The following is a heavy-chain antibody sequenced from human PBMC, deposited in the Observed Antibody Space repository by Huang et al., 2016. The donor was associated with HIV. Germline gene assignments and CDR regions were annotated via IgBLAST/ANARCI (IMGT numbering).Heavy chain of an antibody. CDR2: ISCTSSNI. V-gene: IGHV3-48*01. CDR1: GFDFSKYS. D-gene: IGHD3-22*01. CDR3: ARTEMEYYYGSSGYYPDY. Sequence: EVQLVESGGALVQPGGSLKLSCVVSGFDFSKYSMNWVRQAPGKGVELVSYISCTSSNIYYADSVKGRFTISRDNAKNSVFLQMRSLRAEDTALYYCARTEMEYYYGSSGYYPDYWGQGTQVTVSS. J-gene: IGHJ4*02.